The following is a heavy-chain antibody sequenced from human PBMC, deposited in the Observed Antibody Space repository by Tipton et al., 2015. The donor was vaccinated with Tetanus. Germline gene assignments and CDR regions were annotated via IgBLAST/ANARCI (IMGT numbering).Heavy chain of an antibody. CDR2: VSSSGNS. D-gene: IGHD2-2*01. V-gene: IGHV4-4*07. Sequence: TLSLTCTVSGGSVSSYYWTWFWQPPGKRLEWIGFVSSSGNSNTSPSPPGQVPMSLATSTQQFSLGLTSATAADSAVYYCARGWSECSSWSCSPFDSWGQGTLVTVSS. CDR3: ARGWSECSSWSCSPFDS. CDR1: GGSVSSYY. J-gene: IGHJ4*02.